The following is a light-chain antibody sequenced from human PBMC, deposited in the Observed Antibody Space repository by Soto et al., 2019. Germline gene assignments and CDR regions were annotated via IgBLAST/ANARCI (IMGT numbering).Light chain of an antibody. CDR1: QGISSA. J-gene: IGKJ5*01. V-gene: IGKV1D-13*01. Sequence: AIQLTQSPSSLSASLGARVTITCRASQGISSALAWYQQKPGKAPKLLIYDASSLESGVPSRFSGSGSGTDFNLTISSLQPEYFATYYCQQFNNYPTTFGPGTRLEIK. CDR2: DAS. CDR3: QQFNNYPTT.